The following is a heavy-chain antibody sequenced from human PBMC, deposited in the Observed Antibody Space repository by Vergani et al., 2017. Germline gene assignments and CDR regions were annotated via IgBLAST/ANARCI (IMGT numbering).Heavy chain of an antibody. Sequence: QVQLVQSGAEVKKPGSSVKVSCKASGGTFSSYAISWVRQAPGQGLEWMGGIIPIFGTANYAQKFQGRVTITADESTSTAYMELSSLRSEDTAVYYCAKDFRPPTRDSSGYYPSYYFDYWGQGTLVTVSS. CDR3: AKDFRPPTRDSSGYYPSYYFDY. CDR2: IIPIFGTA. D-gene: IGHD3-22*01. CDR1: GGTFSSYA. V-gene: IGHV1-69*01. J-gene: IGHJ4*02.